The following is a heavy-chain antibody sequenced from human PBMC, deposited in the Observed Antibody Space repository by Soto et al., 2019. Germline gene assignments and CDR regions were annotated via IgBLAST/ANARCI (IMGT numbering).Heavy chain of an antibody. CDR3: AKGRESRGSYRPIHY. D-gene: IGHD3-22*01. Sequence: GSLRLSCAASGFTFSSYAMCWVRQAPGKGLEWVSAISAGAVATNYADSVKGRFTISRDNSKNTLYLQMNSLRAEDTAVYYCAKGRESRGSYRPIHYWGQGALVSVS. J-gene: IGHJ4*02. V-gene: IGHV3-23*01. CDR1: GFTFSSYA. CDR2: ISAGAVAT.